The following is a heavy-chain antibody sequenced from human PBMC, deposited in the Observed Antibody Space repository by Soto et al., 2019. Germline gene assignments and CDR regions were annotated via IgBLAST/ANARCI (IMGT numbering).Heavy chain of an antibody. Sequence: QVQLQESGPGLVKPSQTLSLTCTVSGGSISSGGYYWTWIRQHPGKGLEWIGYIYYRGSTYYNPSRKSRVTRSVDTSKTQVSLRLSFVTAAAPAVYYCARSVFPWGQGTLVTVSS. CDR1: GGSISSGGYY. CDR2: IYYRGST. J-gene: IGHJ5*02. V-gene: IGHV4-31*03. CDR3: ARSVFP.